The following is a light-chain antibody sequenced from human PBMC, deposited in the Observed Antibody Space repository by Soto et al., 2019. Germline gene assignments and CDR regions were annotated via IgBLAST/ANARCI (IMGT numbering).Light chain of an antibody. Sequence: QSVLTQPASVSGSPGQSITISCTGNSSDVGAYNYVSWYQQHPGKAPKLMIYDVTNRPSGVSNRFSGSKSGYTASLTISGLQAEDEADYYCSSYTTSSTYVFGTGTKVTVL. CDR1: SSDVGAYNY. CDR3: SSYTTSSTYV. CDR2: DVT. J-gene: IGLJ1*01. V-gene: IGLV2-14*03.